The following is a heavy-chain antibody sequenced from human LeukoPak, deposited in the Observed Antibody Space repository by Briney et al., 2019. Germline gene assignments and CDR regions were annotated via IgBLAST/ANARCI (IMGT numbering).Heavy chain of an antibody. V-gene: IGHV4-59*01. J-gene: IGHJ4*02. CDR2: IYYSGST. CDR3: ARVELLGSSGWPFDY. CDR1: GGSISSYY. Sequence: SETLSLTCTVSGGSISSYYWSWIRQPPGKGLEWIGYIYYSGSTNYNPSLKSRVTISVDTSKNQFSLKLSSVTAADTAVYYCARVELLGSSGWPFDYWGQGTLVTVCS. D-gene: IGHD6-19*01.